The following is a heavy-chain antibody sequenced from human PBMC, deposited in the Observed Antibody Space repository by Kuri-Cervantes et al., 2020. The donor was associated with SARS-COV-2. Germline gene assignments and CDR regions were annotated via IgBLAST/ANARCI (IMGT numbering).Heavy chain of an antibody. V-gene: IGHV3-30*04. D-gene: IGHD4-17*01. Sequence: GESLKISCAASGFTFSSYAMHWVRQAPGKGLEWVAVISYDGSNKYYADSVKGRFTISRDNSKNTLYLQMNSLRAEDTAVYYCARYYGDYDGYFDYWGQGTRVTVSS. CDR1: GFTFSSYA. CDR3: ARYYGDYDGYFDY. J-gene: IGHJ4*02. CDR2: ISYDGSNK.